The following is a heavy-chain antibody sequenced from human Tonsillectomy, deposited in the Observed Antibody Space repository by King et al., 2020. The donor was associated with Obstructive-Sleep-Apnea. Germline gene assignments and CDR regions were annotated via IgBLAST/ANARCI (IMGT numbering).Heavy chain of an antibody. CDR1: GFTFSEYY. Sequence: VQLVESGGGLVKPGGSLRLSCAASGFTFSEYYMSLIRPAPGKGLDWVSYISSGGDTIYYGDSVKGRFTISRDDAKNSLYLQMNSLRAEDTAVYYCAKGSGSLLYYYYGMDVWGQGTTVTVSS. D-gene: IGHD3-10*01. CDR2: ISSGGDTI. J-gene: IGHJ6*02. V-gene: IGHV3-11*01. CDR3: AKGSGSLLYYYYGMDV.